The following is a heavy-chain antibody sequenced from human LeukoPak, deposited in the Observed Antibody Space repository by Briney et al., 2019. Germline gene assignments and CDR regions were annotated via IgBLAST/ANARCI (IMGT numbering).Heavy chain of an antibody. J-gene: IGHJ5*02. V-gene: IGHV3-30*04. CDR1: GFTFSSYA. CDR3: ARGPLYYGSGNWFDP. Sequence: GGSLRLSCAASGFTFSSYAMHWVRQAPGKGLEWVAVISYDGSNKYYADSVKGRFTISRDNSKNTLYLQMNSLRAEDTAVYYCARGPLYYGSGNWFDPWGQGTLVTVSS. CDR2: ISYDGSNK. D-gene: IGHD3-10*01.